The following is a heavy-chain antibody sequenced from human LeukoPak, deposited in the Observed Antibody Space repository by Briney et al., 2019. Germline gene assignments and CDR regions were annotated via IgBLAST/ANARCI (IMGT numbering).Heavy chain of an antibody. Sequence: SLSLSCAASAFTFSTYAIQWVRQAPGIGRKGLAVIWYDGSEKYSADSVKGRIIISRENSKRTSDLQMNRLRAEDTAVYYCAREGNSRWGELSPWGQGTLVTVSA. CDR2: IWYDGSEK. D-gene: IGHD3-16*02. CDR3: AREGNSRWGELSP. V-gene: IGHV3-33*01. J-gene: IGHJ4*03. CDR1: AFTFSTYA.